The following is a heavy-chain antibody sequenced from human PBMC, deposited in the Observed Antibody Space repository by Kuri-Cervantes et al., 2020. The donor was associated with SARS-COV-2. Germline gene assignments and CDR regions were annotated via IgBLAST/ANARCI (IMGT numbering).Heavy chain of an antibody. Sequence: SVKVSCKASGGSFSNNAISWVRQAPGQGLEWMGGIIPVFGTGHYAQKFQGRVTITADESTNTVYMELSSLRSEDTVVYYCATRVAGDPDYYYYYMDVWGTGTTVTVSS. CDR2: IIPVFGTG. J-gene: IGHJ6*03. CDR1: GGSFSNNA. D-gene: IGHD7-27*01. CDR3: ATRVAGDPDYYYYYMDV. V-gene: IGHV1-69*13.